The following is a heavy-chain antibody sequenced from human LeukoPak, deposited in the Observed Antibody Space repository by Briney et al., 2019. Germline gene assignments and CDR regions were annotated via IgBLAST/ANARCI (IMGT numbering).Heavy chain of an antibody. V-gene: IGHV3-48*01. CDR3: ARVSLYHYYMDV. J-gene: IGHJ6*03. CDR2: ITRGSDVI. CDR1: GFSFSSHS. Sequence: PGGSLRLSCAASGFSFSSHSINWVRQAPGKGLEWVSYITRGSDVIYYADSVKGRFTVSRDNAGNSLFLQMNSLRAEDMAVYYCARVSLYHYYMDVWGKGTTVTVSS.